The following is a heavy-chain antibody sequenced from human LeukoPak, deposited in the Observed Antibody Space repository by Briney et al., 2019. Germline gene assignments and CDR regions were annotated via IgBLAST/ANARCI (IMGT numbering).Heavy chain of an antibody. V-gene: IGHV1-18*01. D-gene: IGHD5-12*01. CDR1: GYTFTSNG. J-gene: IGHJ4*02. CDR3: ARLVRRLQRLNIGRDSDYATGYYLDS. CDR2: ISAYNGNT. Sequence: ASVKVSCKASGYTFTSNGITWVRQAPRQGLEWMGWISAYNGNTNYAQKLQGRVTMTTDTSTSTAYMELRSLRSDDTAVYYCARLVRRLQRLNIGRDSDYATGYYLDSWGQGTLVTVSS.